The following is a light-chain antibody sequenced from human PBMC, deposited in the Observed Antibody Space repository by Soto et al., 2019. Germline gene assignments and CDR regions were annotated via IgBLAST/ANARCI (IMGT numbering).Light chain of an antibody. J-gene: IGLJ1*01. CDR3: GTWDTSLNAYV. Sequence: QPVLTQPPSVSAAPGQKVTISCSGSSSNIGNNFVSWYQQLPKTAPKLLIFDNNKRPSGIPDRFSGSKSGTSATLGITGLQTGDEADYYCGTWDTSLNAYVFGSGTKLTVL. CDR2: DNN. V-gene: IGLV1-51*01. CDR1: SSNIGNNF.